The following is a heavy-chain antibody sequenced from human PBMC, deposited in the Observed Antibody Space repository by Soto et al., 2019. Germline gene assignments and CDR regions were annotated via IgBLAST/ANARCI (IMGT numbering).Heavy chain of an antibody. CDR3: ERERRFNHHLSLDY. V-gene: IGHV1-3*01. D-gene: IGHD3-16*02. CDR1: GYTFTSYA. J-gene: IGHJ4*02. CDR2: INAGNGNT. Sequence: ASVKVSCKASGYTFTSYAMHWVRQAPGERLEWMGWINAGNGNTKYSQKFQGRVTITRDTSASTAYMELSSLRSEDTAVYYCERERRFNHHLSLDYWGQGTPVTVSS.